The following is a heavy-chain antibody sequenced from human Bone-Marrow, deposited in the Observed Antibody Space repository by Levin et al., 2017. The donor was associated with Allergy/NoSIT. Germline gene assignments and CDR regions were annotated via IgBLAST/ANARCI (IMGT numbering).Heavy chain of an antibody. Sequence: GESLKISCAASGFTFSNYVMTWVRQAPGKGLEWVSFISDNGSTTYYADSVRGRFTISRDNSKYTLSLQMSSLRADDTAVYYCARDRGSVTGRKKKDAYDIWGQGTMVTVSS. CDR2: ISDNGSTT. D-gene: IGHD2-21*02. CDR3: ARDRGSVTGRKKKDAYDI. J-gene: IGHJ3*02. V-gene: IGHV3-23*01. CDR1: GFTFSNYV.